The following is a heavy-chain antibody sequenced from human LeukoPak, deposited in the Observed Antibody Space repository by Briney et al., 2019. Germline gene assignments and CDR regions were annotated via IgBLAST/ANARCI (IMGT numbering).Heavy chain of an antibody. J-gene: IGHJ6*02. D-gene: IGHD3-3*01. CDR2: IYYSGST. Sequence: SETLSLTCTVSGGSISSGDYYWSWIRQPPGKGLEWIGYIYYSGSTYYNPSLKSRVTISVDTSKNQFSLKLSSVTAADTAVYYCARDREADFWSGYDHGMDVWGQGTTVTVS. V-gene: IGHV4-30-4*01. CDR3: ARDREADFWSGYDHGMDV. CDR1: GGSISSGDYY.